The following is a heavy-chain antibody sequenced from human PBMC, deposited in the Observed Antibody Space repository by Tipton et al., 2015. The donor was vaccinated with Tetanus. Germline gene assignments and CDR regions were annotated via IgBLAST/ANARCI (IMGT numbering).Heavy chain of an antibody. V-gene: IGHV3-21*01. D-gene: IGHD1-26*01. CDR3: ATGRTLDY. CDR2: TSSTSSYI. Sequence: SLRLSCAASGFTFSSHWMNWVRQAPGKGLEWLSSTSSTSSYIYYSDSVKGRFTVSRDNAKNSLSLQMKSLGDEDTAVYYCATGRTLDYWGQGTRVTVST. CDR1: GFTFSSHW. J-gene: IGHJ4*02.